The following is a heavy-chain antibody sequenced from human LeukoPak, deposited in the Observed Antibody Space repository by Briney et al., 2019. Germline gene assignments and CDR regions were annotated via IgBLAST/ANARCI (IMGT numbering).Heavy chain of an antibody. D-gene: IGHD1-14*01. CDR3: ARDPTGSLGTRFDY. CDR1: GFIFSNAW. J-gene: IGHJ4*02. V-gene: IGHV3-21*01. CDR2: LSSSSSYI. Sequence: GGSLRLSCAASGFIFSNAWMSWVRQAPGKGLEWVSSLSSSSSYIYYPDAVKGRFTISRDNAKNSLYLQMNSLTAEDTAVYYCARDPTGSLGTRFDYWGQGTLVTVSS.